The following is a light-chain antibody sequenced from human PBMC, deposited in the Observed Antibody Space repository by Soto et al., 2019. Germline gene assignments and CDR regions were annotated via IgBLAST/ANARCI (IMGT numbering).Light chain of an antibody. Sequence: DIQMTQSPSSVSASVGDRFTISCRASQDLGNFLAWYQQTPGKAPRLLIHGASSLSREIPAWFSGGGTGTHFTLTISGLQPEDLATYFCLQTSTFPRTFGQGTKV. CDR2: GAS. CDR3: LQTSTFPRT. V-gene: IGKV1-12*01. CDR1: QDLGNF. J-gene: IGKJ1*01.